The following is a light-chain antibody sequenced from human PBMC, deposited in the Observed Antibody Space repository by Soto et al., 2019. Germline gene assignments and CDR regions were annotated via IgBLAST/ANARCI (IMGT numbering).Light chain of an antibody. CDR2: DAS. Sequence: DFQMTQSPSSLSASVGDRVTITCQASQDISNYLNWYQQKPGKAPKLLIYDASNLETGVPSRFSGSGSGTDFTFTISSLQPEDIATSYCQRYDNLPPFTFGPGTKVDIK. CDR3: QRYDNLPPFT. V-gene: IGKV1-33*01. J-gene: IGKJ3*01. CDR1: QDISNY.